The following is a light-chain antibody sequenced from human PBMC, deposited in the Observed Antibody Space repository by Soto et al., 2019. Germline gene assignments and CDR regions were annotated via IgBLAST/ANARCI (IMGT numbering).Light chain of an antibody. J-gene: IGKJ5*01. V-gene: IGKV1-33*01. CDR3: QQYDNLPRT. CDR1: QDIYTY. Sequence: DIQMTQSPSSLSASVGDRVTITCQASQDIYTYLNWYQQNPGKAPKLLIYDASNLETGVPSRFSGSGSGTDFTFTISSLQPEDIATYYGQQYDNLPRTFGQGTRLEIK. CDR2: DAS.